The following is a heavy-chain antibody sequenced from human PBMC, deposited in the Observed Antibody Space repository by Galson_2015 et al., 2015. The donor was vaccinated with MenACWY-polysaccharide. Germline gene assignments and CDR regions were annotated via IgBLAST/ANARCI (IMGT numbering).Heavy chain of an antibody. J-gene: IGHJ5*02. D-gene: IGHD4-17*01. Sequence: YIRYSGGGNSNPSLKSRVTVSADRSNNQFSLMLTSLTAADTAVYYCAGIPSTMTSFGWFGPWGQGILVTVSS. CDR3: AGIPSTMTSFGWFGP. CDR2: IRYSGGG. V-gene: IGHV4-31*02.